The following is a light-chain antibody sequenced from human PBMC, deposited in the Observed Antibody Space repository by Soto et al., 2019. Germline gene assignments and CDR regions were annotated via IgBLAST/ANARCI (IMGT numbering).Light chain of an antibody. CDR1: SSDVGGYNY. CDR2: DVS. V-gene: IGLV2-14*01. CDR3: SSYTSSRDVV. J-gene: IGLJ2*01. Sequence: QSVLTQPASVSGSPGQSITISCTGTSSDVGGYNYVSWYQQHPGKAPKLMIYDVSNRPSGVSNRFSGSKSGNTASLTISGIQAEDEADYYCSSYTSSRDVVFGGGTKLTVL.